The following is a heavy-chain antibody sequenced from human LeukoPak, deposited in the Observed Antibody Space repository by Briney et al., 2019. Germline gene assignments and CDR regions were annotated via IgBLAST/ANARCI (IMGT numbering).Heavy chain of an antibody. CDR1: GGSISSYY. CDR2: IYYSGST. D-gene: IGHD2/OR15-2a*01. J-gene: IGHJ6*02. Sequence: SETLSLTCTVSGGSISSYYWSWIRQPPGKGLEWIGYIYYSGSTNYNPSLKSRVTISVDTSKNRFSLKLSSVTAADTAVYYCARDRLLFPYYYYGMDVWGQGTTVTVSS. V-gene: IGHV4-59*01. CDR3: ARDRLLFPYYYYGMDV.